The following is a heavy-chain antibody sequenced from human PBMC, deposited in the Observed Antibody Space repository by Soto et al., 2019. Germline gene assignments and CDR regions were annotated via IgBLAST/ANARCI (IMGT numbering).Heavy chain of an antibody. CDR1: GFTFSSYS. CDR2: ISSSSSTI. V-gene: IGHV3-48*01. J-gene: IGHJ4*02. CDR3: ARVSGDLTDY. D-gene: IGHD3-10*01. Sequence: PGGSLRLSCAASGFTFSSYSMNWVRQAPGKGLEWVSYISSSSSTIYYADSVKGRFTISRDNAKNSLYLQMNSLRAEDTAVYYCARVSGDLTDYWGQGTLVTVSS.